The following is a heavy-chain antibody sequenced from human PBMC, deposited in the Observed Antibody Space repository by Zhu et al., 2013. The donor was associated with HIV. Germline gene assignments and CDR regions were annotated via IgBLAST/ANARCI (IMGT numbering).Heavy chain of an antibody. J-gene: IGHJ6*02. V-gene: IGHV1-2*02. CDR2: INPDSGDT. CDR1: GDTFTGYS. Sequence: QVQLVQSGAEVKKPGASVKVSCKASGDTFTGYSMHWVRQAPGQGLEWMGWINPDSGDTNYAQKFQGRVTMTRDTSISTAYMELSRLRSDDTAVYYCARDRVVRGVIAYGMGPLGPRDHGHRLL. CDR3: ARDRVVRGVIAYGMGP. D-gene: IGHD3-10*01.